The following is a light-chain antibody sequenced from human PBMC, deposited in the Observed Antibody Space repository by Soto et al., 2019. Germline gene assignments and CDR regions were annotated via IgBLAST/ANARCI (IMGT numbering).Light chain of an antibody. CDR1: SSDVGSYNL. V-gene: IGLV2-23*02. CDR2: EVS. CDR3: CSYAGSSTPHYV. J-gene: IGLJ1*01. Sequence: QSALTQPASVSWSPGQSITISCTGTSSDVGSYNLVSWYQQHPGKAPKLMIYEVSKRPSGVSNRFSGSKSGNTASLTISGLQAEDEADYYCCSYAGSSTPHYVFGTGTKVTVL.